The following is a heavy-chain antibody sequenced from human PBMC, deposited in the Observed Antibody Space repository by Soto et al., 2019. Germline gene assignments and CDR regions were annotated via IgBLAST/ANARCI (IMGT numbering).Heavy chain of an antibody. CDR1: GFTFSSYG. CDR3: AKGATMIVVVTDLFDY. Sequence: GGSLRLSCAASGFTFSSYGMHWVRQAPGKGLEWVAVISYDGSNKYYADSVKGRFTISRDNSKNTLYLQMNSLRAEDTAVYYCAKGATMIVVVTDLFDYWGQGTLVTVSS. D-gene: IGHD3-22*01. CDR2: ISYDGSNK. V-gene: IGHV3-30*18. J-gene: IGHJ4*02.